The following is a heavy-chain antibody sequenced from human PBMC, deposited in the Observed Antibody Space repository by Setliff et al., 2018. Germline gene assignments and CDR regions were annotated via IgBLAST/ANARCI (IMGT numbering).Heavy chain of an antibody. CDR1: GFTFSSYW. V-gene: IGHV3-74*01. CDR2: INSDGSST. Sequence: GSLRLSCAASGFTFSSYWMHWVRQAPGKGLVWVSRINSDGSSTSYADSVKGRFTISRDNAKNTLYLQMNSLRAEDTAVYYCARVRFDFWSGYHNWFDPWGQGTLVTVS. J-gene: IGHJ5*02. CDR3: ARVRFDFWSGYHNWFDP. D-gene: IGHD3-3*01.